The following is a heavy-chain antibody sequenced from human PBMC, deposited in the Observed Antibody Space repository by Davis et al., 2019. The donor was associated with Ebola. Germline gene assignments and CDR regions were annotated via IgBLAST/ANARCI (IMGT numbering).Heavy chain of an antibody. Sequence: PSETLSLTCAVYGGSFSGYYWSWIRQPPGKGLEWIGEINHSGSTNYNPSLKSRVTISVDTSKNQFSLKLSSVTAADTAVYYCARGRYCSSTSCYMRPVRGNWFDPWGQGTLVTVSS. D-gene: IGHD2-2*02. CDR1: GGSFSGYY. CDR2: INHSGST. V-gene: IGHV4-34*01. J-gene: IGHJ5*02. CDR3: ARGRYCSSTSCYMRPVRGNWFDP.